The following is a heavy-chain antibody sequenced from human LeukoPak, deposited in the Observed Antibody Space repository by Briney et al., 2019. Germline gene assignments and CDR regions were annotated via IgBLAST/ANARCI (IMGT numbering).Heavy chain of an antibody. Sequence: ASVKVSCKASGGTFSSYAISWVRQAPGQGLEWMGGIVPISGTANYAQKFQGRVTITADKSTSTAYMELSSLRSEDTAVYYCASTGSSGFQHWGQGTLVTVSS. D-gene: IGHD6-19*01. CDR1: GGTFSSYA. CDR2: IVPISGTA. CDR3: ASTGSSGFQH. V-gene: IGHV1-69*06. J-gene: IGHJ1*01.